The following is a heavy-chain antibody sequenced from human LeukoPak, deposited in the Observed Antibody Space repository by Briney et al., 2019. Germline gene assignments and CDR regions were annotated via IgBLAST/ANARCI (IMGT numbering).Heavy chain of an antibody. CDR3: ARDRKDGYNYPFGGYYMDV. Sequence: PGGSLRLSCAASGFTFSSYAMSWVRQAPGKGLEWVSAISGSGGSTYYADSVKGRFTISRDNSKNTLYLQMNSLRAEDTAVYYCARDRKDGYNYPFGGYYMDVWGKGTTVTISS. V-gene: IGHV3-23*01. J-gene: IGHJ6*03. CDR1: GFTFSSYA. CDR2: ISGSGGST. D-gene: IGHD5-24*01.